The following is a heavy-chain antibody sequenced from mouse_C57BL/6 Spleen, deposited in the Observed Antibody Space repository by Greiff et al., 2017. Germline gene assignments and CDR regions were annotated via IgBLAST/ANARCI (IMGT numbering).Heavy chain of an antibody. CDR3: AITDGYYGYWYFDV. CDR2: IHPSDSDT. J-gene: IGHJ1*03. CDR1: GYTFTSYW. D-gene: IGHD2-3*01. V-gene: IGHV1-74*01. Sequence: QVQLKQPGAELVKPGASVKVSCKASGYTFTSYWMHWVKQRPGQGLEWIGRIHPSDSDTNYNQKFKGKATLTVDKSSSTAYMQLSSLTSEDSAVYYCAITDGYYGYWYFDVWGTGTTVTVSA.